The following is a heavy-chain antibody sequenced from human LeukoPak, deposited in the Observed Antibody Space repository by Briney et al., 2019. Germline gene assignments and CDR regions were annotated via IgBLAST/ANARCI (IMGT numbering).Heavy chain of an antibody. Sequence: GRSPRLSCAASGFTFSSYGMHWVRQAPGKGLEWVAVIWYDGSNKYYADSVKGRFTISRDNSKNTLYLQMNSLRAEDTAVYYCARVPEDHNLGADWLDAFDIWGQGTMVTVSS. CDR3: ARVPEDHNLGADWLDAFDI. CDR1: GFTFSSYG. V-gene: IGHV3-33*01. J-gene: IGHJ3*02. CDR2: IWYDGSNK. D-gene: IGHD1-14*01.